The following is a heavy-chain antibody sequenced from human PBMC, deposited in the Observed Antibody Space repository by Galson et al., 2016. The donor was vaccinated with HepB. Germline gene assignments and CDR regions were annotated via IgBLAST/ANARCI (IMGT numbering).Heavy chain of an antibody. D-gene: IGHD5-18*01. Sequence: SLRLSCAASGFTFSDYYMSWIRQAPGKGLEWVSSISSRAGAIYYADFVQGRFTISRDNAQTSVYLQMNSLRADDTAVSYCSLDLVDTSMGEYFYYYGLDVWGQGATVTV. V-gene: IGHV3-11*01. CDR3: SLDLVDTSMGEYFYYYGLDV. J-gene: IGHJ6*02. CDR1: GFTFSDYY. CDR2: ISSRAGAI.